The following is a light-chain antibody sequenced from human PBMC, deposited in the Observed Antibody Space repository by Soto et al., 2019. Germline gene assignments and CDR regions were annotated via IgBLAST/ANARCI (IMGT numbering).Light chain of an antibody. J-gene: IGKJ4*01. V-gene: IGKV3-20*01. CDR2: GAS. Sequence: EIVLPQSPGTLSLSPGERASLSCRASQSVNSKYLAWYQQKPGQAPRLVIYGASNRATGLPDRFSGSGSGTDFTLTISRLEPEDCAFYYCHHYGSSFGGGTRVEFK. CDR1: QSVNSKY. CDR3: HHYGSS.